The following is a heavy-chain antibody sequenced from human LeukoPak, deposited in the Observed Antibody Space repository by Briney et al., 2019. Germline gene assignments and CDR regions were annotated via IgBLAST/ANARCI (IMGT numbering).Heavy chain of an antibody. V-gene: IGHV3-48*03. CDR1: GFTFSAFE. J-gene: IGHJ4*02. CDR2: ISGSGGTT. Sequence: PGGSLRLSCAASGFTFSAFEMNWVRQAPGKGLEWLSYISGSGGTTLYADSVKGRFTISRDNAKNSLYLQMNSLRVEDTAVYYCVRVYCSSISCSDYLDYWGQGSLVTVSS. CDR3: VRVYCSSISCSDYLDY. D-gene: IGHD2-2*01.